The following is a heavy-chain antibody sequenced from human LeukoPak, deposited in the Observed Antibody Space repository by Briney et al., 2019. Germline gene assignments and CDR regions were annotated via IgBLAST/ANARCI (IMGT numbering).Heavy chain of an antibody. CDR2: ISYDGSNK. CDR1: GFTFSSYG. D-gene: IGHD3-22*01. J-gene: IGHJ4*02. V-gene: IGHV3-30*18. Sequence: PGGSLRLSCAASGFTFSSYGMHWVRQAPGKGLEWVAVISYDGSNKYYADSVKGRFTIPRDNSKNTLYLQMNSLRAEDTAVYYCAKSGYYYDTNRVVYFDYWGQGTLVTVSS. CDR3: AKSGYYYDTNRVVYFDY.